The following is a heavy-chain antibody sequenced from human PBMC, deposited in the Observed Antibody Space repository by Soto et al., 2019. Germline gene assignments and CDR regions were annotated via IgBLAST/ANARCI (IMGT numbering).Heavy chain of an antibody. Sequence: ASVKVSCKASGYTFTSYGISWVRHAPGQGLEWMGWISAYNGNTNYAQKLQGRVTMTTDTSTSTAYMELRSLRSDDTAVYYCARSIPQSYSSPDDYWGQGTLVTVSS. D-gene: IGHD6-13*01. CDR1: GYTFTSYG. V-gene: IGHV1-18*01. CDR3: ARSIPQSYSSPDDY. J-gene: IGHJ4*02. CDR2: ISAYNGNT.